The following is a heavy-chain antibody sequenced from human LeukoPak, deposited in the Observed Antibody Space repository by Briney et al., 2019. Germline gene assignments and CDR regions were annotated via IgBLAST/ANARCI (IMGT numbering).Heavy chain of an antibody. CDR2: INHSGKT. D-gene: IGHD6-6*01. V-gene: IGHV4-34*01. Sequence: SETLSLTCAVYGGSFSGYYWSWIRQPPGKGLEWIGDINHSGKTDYNPSVKSRVTISVDTSKNQFSLKLRSVTAADTALYYCAKTPTALVRGGYYFDNWGRGTLVTVSS. CDR3: AKTPTALVRGGYYFDN. J-gene: IGHJ4*02. CDR1: GGSFSGYY.